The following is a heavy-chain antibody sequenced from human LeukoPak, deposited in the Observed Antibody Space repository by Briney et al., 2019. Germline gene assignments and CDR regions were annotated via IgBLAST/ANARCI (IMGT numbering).Heavy chain of an antibody. Sequence: SETLSLTCTVSGGSISSGSYYWSWIRQPAGKGLEWIGRIYTSGSTNYNPSLKSRVTISVDTSKNQLSLKLSSVTAADTAVYYCARAPTTYYYDSSGYPHQDAFDIWGQGTMVTVSS. V-gene: IGHV4-61*02. CDR3: ARAPTTYYYDSSGYPHQDAFDI. J-gene: IGHJ3*02. D-gene: IGHD3-22*01. CDR2: IYTSGST. CDR1: GGSISSGSYY.